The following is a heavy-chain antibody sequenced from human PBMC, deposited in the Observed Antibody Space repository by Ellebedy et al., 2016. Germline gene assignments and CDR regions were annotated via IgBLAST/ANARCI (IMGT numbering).Heavy chain of an antibody. J-gene: IGHJ4*02. Sequence: ASVKVSCXASGYTCTTFSITWVRQVPGQGLEWMGFVNTFSGNTKFAQKFQGRVSMTTDSSTHTAYMDLRSLRSDDTAMYYCAKTSGWGYGENWGQGTLDTVSS. CDR1: GYTCTTFS. CDR3: AKTSGWGYGEN. V-gene: IGHV1-18*04. CDR2: VNTFSGNT. D-gene: IGHD3-10*01.